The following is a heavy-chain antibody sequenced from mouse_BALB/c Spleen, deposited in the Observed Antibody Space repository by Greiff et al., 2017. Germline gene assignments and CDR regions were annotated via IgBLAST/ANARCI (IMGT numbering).Heavy chain of an antibody. Sequence: VQLQQSGAELVRPGTSVKISCTASGYAFTNYWLCWVKQTPGHGLEWIGDIYPGSGNTYYNEKFKGKATLTADKSSSTAYMQLSSLTSEDSAVYFCARRATDAEYFDYWGQGTTLTVSS. V-gene: IGHV1-63*01. CDR3: ARRATDAEYFDY. CDR1: GYAFTNYW. J-gene: IGHJ2*01. D-gene: IGHD3-1*01. CDR2: IYPGSGNT.